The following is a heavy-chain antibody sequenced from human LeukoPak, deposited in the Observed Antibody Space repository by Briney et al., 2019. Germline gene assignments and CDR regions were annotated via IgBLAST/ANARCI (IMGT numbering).Heavy chain of an antibody. V-gene: IGHV4-34*01. CDR1: GGSFSGYY. CDR2: LNHSGST. Sequence: SEMMSLTCAVYGGSFSGYYWSWSRQPPGKGLEWIGELNHSGSTNYNPSLKGRVTISVDTSKNQFSLKLSSVTAADTAVYYCARGGIWYYFDYWGQGTTVTVSS. J-gene: IGHJ4*02. D-gene: IGHD2/OR15-2a*01. CDR3: ARGGIWYYFDY.